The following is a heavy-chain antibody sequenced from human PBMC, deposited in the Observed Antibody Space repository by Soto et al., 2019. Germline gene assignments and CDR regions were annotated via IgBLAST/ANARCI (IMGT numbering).Heavy chain of an antibody. CDR2: INHSGST. J-gene: IGHJ6*03. V-gene: IGHV4-34*01. D-gene: IGHD2-2*01. Sequence: SETLSLTCAVYGGSFSGYYWSWIRQPPGKGLEWIGEINHSGSTNYNPSLKSRVTISVDTSKNQFSLKLSSVTAADTAVYYCARVVVVPAAYYYYYYYYMDVWGKGTTVTVSS. CDR3: ARVVVVPAAYYYYYYYYMDV. CDR1: GGSFSGYY.